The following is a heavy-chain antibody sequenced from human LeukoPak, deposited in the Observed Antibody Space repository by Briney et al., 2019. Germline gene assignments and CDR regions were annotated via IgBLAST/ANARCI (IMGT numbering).Heavy chain of an antibody. V-gene: IGHV3-74*01. CDR1: GFTFSGYY. CDR3: ARGRDSSFYPYFDY. CDR2: INSDGSST. D-gene: IGHD3-22*01. J-gene: IGHJ4*02. Sequence: GGSLRLSCAASGFTFSGYYMHCVRQVPGKGLVWVSRINSDGSSTSYADSVKGRFTISRDNAKNTLYLQMNSLRAEDTAVYFCARGRDSSFYPYFDYWGQGTLVTVSS.